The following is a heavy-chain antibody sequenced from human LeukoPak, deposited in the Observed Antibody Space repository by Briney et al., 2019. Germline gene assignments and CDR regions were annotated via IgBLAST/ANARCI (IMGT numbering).Heavy chain of an antibody. V-gene: IGHV4-34*01. J-gene: IGHJ4*02. CDR3: ARGRSGWYRPVDY. D-gene: IGHD6-19*01. CDR2: INHSGST. Sequence: SETLSLTCAAYGGSFSGYYWSWIRQPPGKGLEWIGEINHSGSTNYNPSLKSRVTISVDTSKNQFSLKLSSVTAADTAVYYCARGRSGWYRPVDYWGQGTLVTVSS. CDR1: GGSFSGYY.